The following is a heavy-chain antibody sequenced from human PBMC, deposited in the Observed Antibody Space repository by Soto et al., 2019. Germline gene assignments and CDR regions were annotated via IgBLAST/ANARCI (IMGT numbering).Heavy chain of an antibody. J-gene: IGHJ6*03. Sequence: PSETLSLTCAVYGGSFSGYYWSWIRQPPGKGLEWIGEINHSGSTNYNPSLKSRVTISVDTSKNQFSLKLSSVTAADTAVYYCARGREQVTAMLQGGYYDYKDVWGRGTTVTVSS. CDR1: GGSFSGYY. CDR2: INHSGST. CDR3: ARGREQVTAMLQGGYYDYKDV. D-gene: IGHD5-18*01. V-gene: IGHV4-34*01.